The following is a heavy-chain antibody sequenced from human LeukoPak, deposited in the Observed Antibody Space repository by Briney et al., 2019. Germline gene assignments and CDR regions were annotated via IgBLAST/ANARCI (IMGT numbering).Heavy chain of an antibody. Sequence: ASVKVSCKASGYTFTGYYMHWVRQAPGQGLEWMGGINPNSGGTNYAQKFQGRVTMTRDTSISTAYMELSRLRSDDTAVYYCARITYDYVWGSYSARGYWGQGTLVTVSS. CDR3: ARITYDYVWGSYSARGY. CDR1: GYTFTGYY. J-gene: IGHJ4*02. CDR2: INPNSGGT. V-gene: IGHV1-2*02. D-gene: IGHD3-16*01.